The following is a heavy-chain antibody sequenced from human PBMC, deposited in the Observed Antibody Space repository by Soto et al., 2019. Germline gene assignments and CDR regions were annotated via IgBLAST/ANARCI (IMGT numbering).Heavy chain of an antibody. CDR2: IYYSGSA. V-gene: IGHV4-39*01. J-gene: IGHJ4*02. CDR3: ARRIDSSGGFDS. D-gene: IGHD3-22*01. CDR1: GASISGSTSY. Sequence: QLQLQESGPGLVRPSETLSLTCDVSGASISGSTSYWGWIRQPPGKGLDWIGNIYYSGSAYFNPSLKSRVTISVDPSMNKFSLKVTSMTASDNAIYYCARRIDSSGGFDSWGQGVLVTVSS.